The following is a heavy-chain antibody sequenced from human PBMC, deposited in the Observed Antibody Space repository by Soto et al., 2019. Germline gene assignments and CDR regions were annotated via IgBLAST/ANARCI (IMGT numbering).Heavy chain of an antibody. J-gene: IGHJ6*02. Sequence: PSETLSLTCTVSGGSISTYYWSWIRQPPGKGLEWIGYIYYSGSTNYNPSLKSRVTISVDTSKNQFSLQLNSVTPEDTAVYYCVRGSVPEYLYQYGMDVWGQGTTVTVS. CDR1: GGSISTYY. D-gene: IGHD2-2*01. V-gene: IGHV4-59*12. CDR3: VRGSVPEYLYQYGMDV. CDR2: IYYSGST.